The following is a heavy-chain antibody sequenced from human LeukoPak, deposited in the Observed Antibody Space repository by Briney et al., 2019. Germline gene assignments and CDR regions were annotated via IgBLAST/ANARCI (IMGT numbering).Heavy chain of an antibody. J-gene: IGHJ2*01. D-gene: IGHD2-15*01. Sequence: GGSLRLSCSASGFTFSKDDFHWVRQAPGKGLEWVAAIGVTGDTYYADSVKGRFTISREDAANSLYLQMRSLGAGDTALYYCTKEFCGSRAACTGGSYYDFWGRGALVTVSS. V-gene: IGHV3-13*01. CDR3: TKEFCGSRAACTGGSYYDF. CDR1: GFTFSKDD. CDR2: IGVTGDT.